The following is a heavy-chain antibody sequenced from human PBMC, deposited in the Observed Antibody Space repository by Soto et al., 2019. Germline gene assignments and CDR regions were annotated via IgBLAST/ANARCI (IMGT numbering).Heavy chain of an antibody. D-gene: IGHD6-19*01. J-gene: IGHJ4*02. V-gene: IGHV3-30-3*01. CDR1: GFTFSSYA. CDR3: ARDNDVIGSGLSLDY. Sequence: QVQLVESGGGVVQPGRSLRLSCAASGFTFSSYAMHWVRQAPGKGLEWVAVISYDGSNKYYADSVKGRFTISRDNSKNTLYLQMNGLRAEDTAVYYCARDNDVIGSGLSLDYLGQGTLVTVSS. CDR2: ISYDGSNK.